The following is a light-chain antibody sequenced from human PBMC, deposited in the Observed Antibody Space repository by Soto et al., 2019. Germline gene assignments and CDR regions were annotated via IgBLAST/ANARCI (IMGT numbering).Light chain of an antibody. V-gene: IGKV3-11*01. CDR2: DAY. Sequence: EVVLTQSPVTLSLSPGERSTLSCRASQSFRGLLAWYQQKPGQAPRLLIYDAYNRATGIPPRFSGSGSGTDFTLTISSLEPEDFAVYYCQQRSNWPPNFGQGTRLEIK. CDR1: QSFRGL. CDR3: QQRSNWPPN. J-gene: IGKJ5*01.